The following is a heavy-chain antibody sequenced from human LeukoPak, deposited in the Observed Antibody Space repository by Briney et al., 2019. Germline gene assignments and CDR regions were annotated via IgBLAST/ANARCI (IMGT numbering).Heavy chain of an antibody. V-gene: IGHV4-34*01. CDR2: INHSGST. Sequence: SETLSLTCTVSGGSISSGGYYWSWIRQHPGKGLEWIGEINHSGSTNYNPSLKSRVTISVDTSKNQFSLKLSSVTAADTAVYYCASGRVRGRGMDVWGKGATVTVSS. CDR1: GGSISSGGYY. CDR3: ASGRVRGRGMDV. J-gene: IGHJ6*04. D-gene: IGHD3-10*01.